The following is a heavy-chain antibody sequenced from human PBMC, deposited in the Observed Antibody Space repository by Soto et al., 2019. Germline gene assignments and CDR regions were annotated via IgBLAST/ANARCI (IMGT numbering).Heavy chain of an antibody. D-gene: IGHD3-3*01. Sequence: GGSLRLSCAASGFTFSDYYMSWIRQAPGKGLEWVSYISSSSSYTNYADSVKGRFTISRDNAKNSLYLQMNSLRAEDTAVYYCARSLDRVPRDAFDIWGQGTMVTVSS. CDR2: ISSSSSYT. V-gene: IGHV3-11*06. CDR1: GFTFSDYY. J-gene: IGHJ3*02. CDR3: ARSLDRVPRDAFDI.